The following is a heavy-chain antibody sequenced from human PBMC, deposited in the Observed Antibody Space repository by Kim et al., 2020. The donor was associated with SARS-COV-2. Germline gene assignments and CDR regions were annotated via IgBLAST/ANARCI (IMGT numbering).Heavy chain of an antibody. V-gene: IGHV3-23*01. CDR3: VKSGTAQLLFDY. CDR2: ISGSGGST. Sequence: GGSLRLSCAASGFTFSSYAMSWVRQAPGKGLEWVSAISGSGGSTYYADSVKGRFTISRDNSKNTLYLQMNSLRAEDTAVYYCVKSGTAQLLFDYWGQGTLVTVSS. J-gene: IGHJ4*02. D-gene: IGHD2-2*01. CDR1: GFTFSSYA.